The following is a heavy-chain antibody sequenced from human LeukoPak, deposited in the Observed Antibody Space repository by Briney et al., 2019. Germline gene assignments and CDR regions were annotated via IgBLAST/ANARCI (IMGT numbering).Heavy chain of an antibody. J-gene: IGHJ4*02. CDR3: ARVPTNSYGLGN. CDR1: GITFDIPW. Sequence: GGSLRLSCAASGITFDIPWMHWVRQAPGKGLEWVAHIIGDGTITSHADSVKGRFTISRDNAKNTLYLQMNGLRADDTAVYYFARVPTNSYGLGNWGQGTLVTVS. V-gene: IGHV3-74*01. D-gene: IGHD5-18*01. CDR2: IIGDGTIT.